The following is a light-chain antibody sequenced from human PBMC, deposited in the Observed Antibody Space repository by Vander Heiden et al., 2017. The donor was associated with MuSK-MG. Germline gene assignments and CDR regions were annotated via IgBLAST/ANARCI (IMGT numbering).Light chain of an antibody. Sequence: QSVLTPPPSVSAAPGRTVTISCSGTFYNIGNNYVSWCQQLPVTAPNVLIYDDSKRPSGIPDRFSGSKSGTSATLGISGLQTGDEADYYCGTWDSTLDAWVFGGGTRLTVL. J-gene: IGLJ3*02. V-gene: IGLV1-51*01. CDR3: GTWDSTLDAWV. CDR2: DDS. CDR1: FYNIGNNY.